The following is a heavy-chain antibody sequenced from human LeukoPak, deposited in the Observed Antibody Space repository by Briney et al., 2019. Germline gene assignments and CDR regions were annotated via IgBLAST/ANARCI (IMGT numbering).Heavy chain of an antibody. CDR1: GFTFSSYA. CDR3: AQDRFVSSGRDDY. CDR2: ISGSDENT. D-gene: IGHD6-19*01. Sequence: GGSLRLSCAASGFTFSSYAMSWVRQAPGKGLEWVSGISGSDENTYYVDSVKGRFTISRDNSKNTLYLQMTNLRVEDTAVYFCAQDRFVSSGRDDYWGQGTLVTVSS. J-gene: IGHJ4*02. V-gene: IGHV3-23*01.